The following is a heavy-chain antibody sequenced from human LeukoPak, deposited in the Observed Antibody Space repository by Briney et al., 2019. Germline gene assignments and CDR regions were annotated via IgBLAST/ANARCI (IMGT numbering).Heavy chain of an antibody. V-gene: IGHV3-48*03. CDR2: ISSSGSTI. CDR3: ARSYYGSGSYNYSDY. J-gene: IGHJ4*02. CDR1: GFTFSSYE. D-gene: IGHD3-10*01. Sequence: PGGSLRLSCAASGFTFSSYEMNWVRQAPGKGLEWVSYISSSGSTIYYADSVKGRFTISRDNAKNSLYLQMNSLRAEDTAVYYCARSYYGSGSYNYSDYWGQGTLVTVSS.